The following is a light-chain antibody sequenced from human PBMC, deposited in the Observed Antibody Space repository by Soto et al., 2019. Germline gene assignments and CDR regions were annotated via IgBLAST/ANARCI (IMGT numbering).Light chain of an antibody. J-gene: IGKJ1*01. CDR3: QQSFRPLLT. CDR1: QSISNY. Sequence: DIQMTQSPSSLSASVGDRVTITCRASQSISNYLNWYQQKPGKAPKLLIYAASSMQRGVPSRFSGSGSETDFTLTISSLQPDDSATYYCQQSFRPLLTFGQGTKVEV. CDR2: AAS. V-gene: IGKV1-39*01.